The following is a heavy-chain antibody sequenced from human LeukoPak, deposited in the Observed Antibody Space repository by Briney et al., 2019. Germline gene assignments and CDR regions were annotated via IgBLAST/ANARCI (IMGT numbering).Heavy chain of an antibody. J-gene: IGHJ4*02. CDR3: AKSGLAGAGNYDQFFDY. Sequence: GGSLRLSCVPSGFTFGDYATSWVRQAPGKGLEWVSSISYTGDATYYAESMKGRFTVSRDNSKNILYLQIDTLRAEDTAVYYCAKSGLAGAGNYDQFFDYWGQGTLVTVSS. CDR2: ISYTGDAT. V-gene: IGHV3-23*01. D-gene: IGHD3-3*01. CDR1: GFTFGDYA.